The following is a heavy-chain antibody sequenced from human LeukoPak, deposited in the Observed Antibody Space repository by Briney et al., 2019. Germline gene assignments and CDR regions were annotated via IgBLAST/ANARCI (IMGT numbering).Heavy chain of an antibody. CDR2: ISSSSTYI. Sequence: GGSLRLSCVASGFTFSTYSMNWVRQAPGKGLEWVSCISSSSTYIHYADSVKGRFTISRDNAKNSLYLQMRSLRAEDTAVYYCARDRVTMVRGVNYYFDYWGQGTLVTVSS. V-gene: IGHV3-21*04. CDR1: GFTFSTYS. D-gene: IGHD3-10*01. J-gene: IGHJ4*02. CDR3: ARDRVTMVRGVNYYFDY.